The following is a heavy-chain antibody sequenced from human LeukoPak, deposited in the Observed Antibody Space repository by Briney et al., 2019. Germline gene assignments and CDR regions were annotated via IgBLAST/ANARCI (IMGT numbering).Heavy chain of an antibody. D-gene: IGHD2/OR15-2a*01. Sequence: GGSLRLSCAASGFTFSSYAMNWVRQAPGKGLEWVSIISGSSGSTNYADSVKGRFTISRENSKNTLYLQMNSLRAEDTAVYYCAKDSAKKYDDYWGQGTLVTVSS. CDR2: ISGSSGST. J-gene: IGHJ4*02. CDR3: AKDSAKKYDDY. V-gene: IGHV3-23*01. CDR1: GFTFSSYA.